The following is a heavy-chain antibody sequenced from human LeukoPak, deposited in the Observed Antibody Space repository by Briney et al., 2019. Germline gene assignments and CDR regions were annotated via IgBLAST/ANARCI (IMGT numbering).Heavy chain of an antibody. CDR3: ARESSSGYYYVDYYYYMDV. J-gene: IGHJ6*03. V-gene: IGHV1-18*04. D-gene: IGHD3-22*01. CDR2: ISAYNGNT. CDR1: GYSFTSHY. Sequence: ASVKVSCKASGYSFTSHYMHWVRQAPGQGLEWMGWISAYNGNTNYAQKLQGRVTMTTDTSTSTAYMELRSLRSDDTAVYYCARESSSGYYYVDYYYYMDVWGKGTTVTVSS.